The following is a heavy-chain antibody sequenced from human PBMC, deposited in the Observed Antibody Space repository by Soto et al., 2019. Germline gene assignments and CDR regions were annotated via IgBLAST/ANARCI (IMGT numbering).Heavy chain of an antibody. D-gene: IGHD2-15*01. V-gene: IGHV4-34*01. CDR1: GGSFSGYY. CDR3: ARSRGYCSGGSCYFYY. Sequence: SETLSLTCAVYGGSFSGYYWSWIRQPPGKGLEWIGEINHSGSTNYNPSLKSRVTISVDTSKNQFSLKLSSVTAADTAVYYCARSRGYCSGGSCYFYYWGQGTLVTVSS. CDR2: INHSGST. J-gene: IGHJ4*02.